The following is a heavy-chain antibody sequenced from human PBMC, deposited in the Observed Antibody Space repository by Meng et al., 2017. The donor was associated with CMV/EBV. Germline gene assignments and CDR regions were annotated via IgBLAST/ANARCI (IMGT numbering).Heavy chain of an antibody. V-gene: IGHV2-5*01. CDR3: AHTWGNYYYFGMDV. CDR2: MYWNDDI. Sequence: SGPTLVKPTQTITLTCTFSGFSLSTTGVGVGWIRQPPGKALEWLALMYWNDDIRYTPSLKTRLTLTKDTSKNQVVLTVTNVDPMDTATYYCAHTWGNYYYFGMDVWGQGTTVTVSS. D-gene: IGHD3-16*01. CDR1: GFSLSTTGVG. J-gene: IGHJ6*02.